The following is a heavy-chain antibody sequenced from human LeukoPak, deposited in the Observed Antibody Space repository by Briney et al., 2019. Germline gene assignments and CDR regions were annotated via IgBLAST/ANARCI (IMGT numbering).Heavy chain of an antibody. Sequence: SQTLSLTRAVYGASFSGYYWSWIRQPPGKWLEWIGEINHSGSTNYHPSLKSRVSISVDTSKIQFSLKLSSVTAADTAVYYCARGKNYYGSGSYYYYFDYWGQGTLVTVSS. D-gene: IGHD3-10*01. CDR1: GASFSGYY. CDR2: INHSGST. V-gene: IGHV4-34*01. CDR3: ARGKNYYGSGSYYYYFDY. J-gene: IGHJ4*02.